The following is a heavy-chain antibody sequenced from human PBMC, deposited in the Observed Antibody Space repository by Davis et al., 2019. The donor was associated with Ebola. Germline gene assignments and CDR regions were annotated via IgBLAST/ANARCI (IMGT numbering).Heavy chain of an antibody. CDR1: GFTFSSYA. D-gene: IGHD3-3*01. J-gene: IGHJ4*02. CDR3: AKLEGGY. V-gene: IGHV3-30-3*02. Sequence: GGSLRLSCAASGFTFSSYAMHWVRQAPGKGLEWVAVISYDGSNKYYADSVKGRFTISRDNSKNTLYLQMNSLRAEDTAVYYCAKLEGGYWGQGTLVTVSS. CDR2: ISYDGSNK.